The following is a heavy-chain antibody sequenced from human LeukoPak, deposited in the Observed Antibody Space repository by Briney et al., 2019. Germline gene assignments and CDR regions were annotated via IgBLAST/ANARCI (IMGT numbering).Heavy chain of an antibody. J-gene: IGHJ4*02. CDR3: ARDPPSSGYYFDY. Sequence: GGSLRLSCAVSGFTFSTFWLSWVRQAPGKGLERVANIKEDGSVKYYLDSVKGRFTISRDNSKNTLYLQMNSLRAEDTAVYYCARDPPSSGYYFDYWGQGTLVTVSS. V-gene: IGHV3-7*01. CDR1: GFTFSTFW. CDR2: IKEDGSVK. D-gene: IGHD3-22*01.